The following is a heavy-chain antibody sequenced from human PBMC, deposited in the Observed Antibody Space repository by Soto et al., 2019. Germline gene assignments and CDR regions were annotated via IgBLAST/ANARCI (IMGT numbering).Heavy chain of an antibody. CDR1: GGTLSSYV. J-gene: IGHJ4*02. D-gene: IGHD2-2*01. CDR3: ARDYTRPAAPFY. Sequence: SVKVSRKASGGTLSSYVINWVRQAPRQGLEWMGGISPNFGNTNYAQKFQGRVTMTADKSTSTAYMELRSLRSDDTAVYYCARDYTRPAAPFYWGQGTLVTVSS. CDR2: ISPNFGNT. V-gene: IGHV1-69*06.